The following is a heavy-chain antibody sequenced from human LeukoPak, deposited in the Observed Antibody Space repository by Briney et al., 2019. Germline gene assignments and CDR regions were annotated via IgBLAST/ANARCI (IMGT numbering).Heavy chain of an antibody. Sequence: GGSLRLSCAASGYTFTSYYMHWVRQAPGQGLEWMGIINPSGGSTSYAQKFQGRVTMTRDTSTSTVYMELSSLRSEDTAVYYCARDPLGTTGDYWXQGTLVTVSS. CDR3: ARDPLGTTGDY. CDR1: GYTFTSYY. CDR2: INPSGGST. J-gene: IGHJ4*02. V-gene: IGHV1-46*01. D-gene: IGHD1-1*01.